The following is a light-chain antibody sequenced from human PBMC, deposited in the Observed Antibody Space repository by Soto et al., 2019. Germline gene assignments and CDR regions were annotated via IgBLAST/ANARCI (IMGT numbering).Light chain of an antibody. CDR2: GAS. CDR3: QQYHRWPPYT. J-gene: IGKJ2*01. V-gene: IGKV3-15*01. Sequence: EIVMMQFPATLSVSPGESATLSCRASQSISSDLAWYQQRPGQAPRLLIYGASTRATGFPARFSGSGSGTEFTLTISSLQSEDFAVYYCQQYHRWPPYTFGQGTKLEIK. CDR1: QSISSD.